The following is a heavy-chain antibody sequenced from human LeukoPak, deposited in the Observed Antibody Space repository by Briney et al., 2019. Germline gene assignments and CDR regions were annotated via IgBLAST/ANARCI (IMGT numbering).Heavy chain of an antibody. CDR1: GYTFTSYA. J-gene: IGHJ6*02. V-gene: IGHV1-3*01. D-gene: IGHD1-26*01. CDR2: INAGNGNT. CDR3: ASGGGRGATRVSYYYGMDV. Sequence: GASVKVSCKASGYTFTSYAMHWVRQAPGQRLEWMGWINAGNGNTKYSQKFQGRVTITRDTSASTAYMELSSLRSEDTAVYYCASGGGRGATRVSYYYGMDVWGQGTTVTVSS.